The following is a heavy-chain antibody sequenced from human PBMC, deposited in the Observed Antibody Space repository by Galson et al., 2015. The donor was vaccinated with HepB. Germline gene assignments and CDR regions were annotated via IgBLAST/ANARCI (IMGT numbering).Heavy chain of an antibody. CDR3: AREPVID. D-gene: IGHD2/OR15-2a*01. V-gene: IGHV3-48*04. J-gene: IGHJ4*02. Sequence: SLRLSCAASGFTFSDYSMNWVRQAPGKGLEWVSYISSTSGTIYYADSVKGRFTISRDNAKNSLYLQMNSLRAEDTAVYYCAREPVIDWGQGTLVTVSS. CDR1: GFTFSDYS. CDR2: ISSTSGTI.